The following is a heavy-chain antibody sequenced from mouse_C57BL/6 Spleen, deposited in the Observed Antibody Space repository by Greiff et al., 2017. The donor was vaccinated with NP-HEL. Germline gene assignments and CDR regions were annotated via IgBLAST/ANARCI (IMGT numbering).Heavy chain of an antibody. V-gene: IGHV1-72*01. J-gene: IGHJ4*01. D-gene: IGHD1-1*01. CDR3: ARSDSITTVVAEAMDY. CDR2: IDPNSGGT. CDR1: GYTFTSYW. Sequence: VQLQQPGAELVKPGASVKLSCKASGYTFTSYWMHWVKQRPGRGLEWIGRIDPNSGGTKYNEKFKSKATLTVDKPSSTAYMQLSSLTSEDSAVYYCARSDSITTVVAEAMDYWGQGTSVTVSS.